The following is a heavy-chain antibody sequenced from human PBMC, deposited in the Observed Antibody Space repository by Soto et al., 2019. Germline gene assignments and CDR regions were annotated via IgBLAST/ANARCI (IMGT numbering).Heavy chain of an antibody. D-gene: IGHD2-15*01. J-gene: IGHJ6*03. CDR1: GGSISRNMYY. V-gene: IGHV4-39*01. CDR3: ARHECSGGSCLSCMDV. Sequence: PSETLSLTCSLSGGSISRNMYYWGWIRQPPGKGLEWIGSIHYTGSTYYNPSLRSRVTEYVDTSKNQFSLKLSSVTAADTAVYYCARHECSGGSCLSCMDVWGKGITVTVSS. CDR2: IHYTGST.